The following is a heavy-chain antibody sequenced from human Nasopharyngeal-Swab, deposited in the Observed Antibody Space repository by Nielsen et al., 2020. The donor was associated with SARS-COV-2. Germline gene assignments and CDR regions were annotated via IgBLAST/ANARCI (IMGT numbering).Heavy chain of an antibody. Sequence: GGSLRLSCEASGFTFGSYTMNWVRQAPGKGLEWVSFISSSGSIAYYADSVKGRLTISRDNANNSLYLQMNSLRADDTAVYYCVRDGALIQLWLLPHALDIWGQGTLVTVSS. CDR3: VRDGALIQLWLLPHALDI. J-gene: IGHJ3*02. D-gene: IGHD5-18*01. CDR1: GFTFGSYT. V-gene: IGHV3-48*04. CDR2: ISSSGSIA.